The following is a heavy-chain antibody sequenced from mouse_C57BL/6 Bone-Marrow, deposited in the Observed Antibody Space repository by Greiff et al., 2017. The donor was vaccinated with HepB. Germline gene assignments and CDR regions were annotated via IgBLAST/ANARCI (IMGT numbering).Heavy chain of an antibody. V-gene: IGHV1-26*01. CDR3: AREVFACYAMDY. J-gene: IGHJ4*01. D-gene: IGHD2-14*01. Sequence: EVQLQQSGPELVKPGASVKISCKASGHTFTDYYMNWVKQSHGKSLEWIGDINPNNGGTSYNQKFKGKATLTVDKSSSTAYMELRSLTSEDSAVYYCAREVFACYAMDYWGQGTSVTVSS. CDR2: INPNNGGT. CDR1: GHTFTDYY.